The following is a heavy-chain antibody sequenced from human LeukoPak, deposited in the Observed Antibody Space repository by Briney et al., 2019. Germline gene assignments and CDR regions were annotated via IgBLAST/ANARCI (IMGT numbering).Heavy chain of an antibody. CDR2: INHSGST. J-gene: IGHJ4*02. CDR3: ARAYFSSLGDYYDSSGYPYYFDY. V-gene: IGHV4-34*01. Sequence: PSETLSLTCAVYGGSFSGYYWSWLRQPPGKGLEWMGEINHSGSTNYNPSLKSRVTISVDTSKNQFSLKLSSVTAADTAVYYCARAYFSSLGDYYDSSGYPYYFDYWGQGTLVTVSS. CDR1: GGSFSGYY. D-gene: IGHD3-22*01.